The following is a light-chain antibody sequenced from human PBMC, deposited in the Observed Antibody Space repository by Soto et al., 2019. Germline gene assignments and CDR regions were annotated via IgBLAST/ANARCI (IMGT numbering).Light chain of an antibody. Sequence: QSVLTQPASVSGSPGQSITISCTGTSSDVGGSNYVSWYQHHPHRAPKLLIYEVSYRPSGVSHRFSGSKSGNTASLTISGLQAEDEADYYCSSYTSSNTLEVFGIGTKVTVL. V-gene: IGLV2-14*01. J-gene: IGLJ1*01. CDR1: SSDVGGSNY. CDR2: EVS. CDR3: SSYTSSNTLEV.